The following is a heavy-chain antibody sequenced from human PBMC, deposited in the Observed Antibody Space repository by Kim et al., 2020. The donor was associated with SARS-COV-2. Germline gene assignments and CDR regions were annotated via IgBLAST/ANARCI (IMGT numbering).Heavy chain of an antibody. CDR3: ARGLYGVPSFGYYYYGLDV. CDR1: GYTFTSYG. J-gene: IGHJ6*02. CDR2: ISAYNGNT. V-gene: IGHV1-18*04. D-gene: IGHD4-17*01. Sequence: ASVKVSCKASGYTFTSYGISWVRQAPGQGLEWMGWISAYNGNTNYSQNLQGRVTITTDTSTSTAYMELRSLRSDDTAVYYCARGLYGVPSFGYYYYGLDVWGQGTPVTVSS.